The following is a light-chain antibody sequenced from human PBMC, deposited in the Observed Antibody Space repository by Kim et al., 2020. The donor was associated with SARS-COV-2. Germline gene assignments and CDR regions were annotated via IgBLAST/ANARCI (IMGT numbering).Light chain of an antibody. CDR3: QVWDSPTDHWV. CDR1: NIGSKR. CDR2: YDS. V-gene: IGLV3-21*04. Sequence: PGERARGTCGGDNIGSKRVDWYEQKAGEAHVVVIYYDSDRPSGIPGRFSGSSAGNAATLIISRVEAGDEADYYCQVWDSPTDHWVFGGGTKLSVL. J-gene: IGLJ3*02.